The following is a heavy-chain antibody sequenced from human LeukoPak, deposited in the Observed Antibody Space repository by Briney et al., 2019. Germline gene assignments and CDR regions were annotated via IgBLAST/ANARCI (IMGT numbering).Heavy chain of an antibody. CDR1: GDSISSYY. Sequence: SETLSLTCTVSGDSISSYYWSWVRQPAGQGLEWIGRFYTSGSPTYNPSLKSRVSISIDTSKNQFSLKLSSVTAADTAVYYCARDSPPLWFGELWGQGTLVTVSS. CDR3: ARDSPPLWFGEL. J-gene: IGHJ4*02. D-gene: IGHD3-10*01. CDR2: FYTSGSP. V-gene: IGHV4-4*07.